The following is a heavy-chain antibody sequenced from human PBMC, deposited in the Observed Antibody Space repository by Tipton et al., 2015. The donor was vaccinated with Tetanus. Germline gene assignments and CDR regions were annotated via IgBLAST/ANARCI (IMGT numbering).Heavy chain of an antibody. J-gene: IGHJ4*02. CDR1: GGPIRGYY. CDR3: TRANHEFPKKGPFDS. CDR2: IYYSGST. Sequence: TLSLTCVVSGGPIRGYYWSWIRQPSGKELEWIGWIYYSGSTKYNPSLKSRVTMSVDTSKNQFSLKLTSVTAADTAVYYCTRANHEFPKKGPFDSWGQGTLVIVS. D-gene: IGHD3-10*01. V-gene: IGHV4-59*01.